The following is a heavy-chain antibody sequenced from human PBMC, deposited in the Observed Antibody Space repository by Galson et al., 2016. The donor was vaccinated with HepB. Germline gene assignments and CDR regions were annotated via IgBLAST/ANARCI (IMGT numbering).Heavy chain of an antibody. D-gene: IGHD3-3*01. J-gene: IGHJ5*02. V-gene: IGHV3-7*01. CDR1: GFTFSSYW. CDR2: IKQDGSEK. Sequence: SLRLSCAASGFTFSSYWTSWVRQAPGKGLEWVANIKQDGSEKYYVDSVKGRFTISRDNAKNSLYLQMNSLRAEDTAVYYCARGESIFAPWGQGTLVTVSS. CDR3: ARGESIFAP.